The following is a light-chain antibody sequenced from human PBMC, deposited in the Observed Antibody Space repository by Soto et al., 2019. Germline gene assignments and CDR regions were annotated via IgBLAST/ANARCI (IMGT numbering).Light chain of an antibody. V-gene: IGKV1-5*03. CDR1: QGISSW. CDR3: QQYSRYWT. CDR2: KAS. J-gene: IGKJ1*01. Sequence: DIQMTQSPSTLSASVGDRVTITCRASQGISSWLAWYQQKPGKAPKLLIYKASSSESGPPSRFSGSVSGTESALTISSLNPDDFSADYCQQYSRYWTFGQGTKVEIK.